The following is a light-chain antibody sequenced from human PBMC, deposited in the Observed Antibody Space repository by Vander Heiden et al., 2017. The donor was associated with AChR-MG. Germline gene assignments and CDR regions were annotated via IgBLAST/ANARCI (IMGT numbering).Light chain of an antibody. V-gene: IGLV1-40*01. CDR2: GNS. Sequence: SVLTQPPSVSGAPGPRVTISCTGSSFNIGAGYDVHWYQQLPGRAPKLLIYGNSNRPSGVPDRFSGSKSGTSASLAITGLQAEDEADYYCQSYDSSLSGSVFGGGTKLTVL. CDR1: SFNIGAGYD. CDR3: QSYDSSLSGSV. J-gene: IGLJ3*02.